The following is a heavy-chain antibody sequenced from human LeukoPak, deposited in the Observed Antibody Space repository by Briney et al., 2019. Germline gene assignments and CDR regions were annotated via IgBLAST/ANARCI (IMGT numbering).Heavy chain of an antibody. CDR2: IYYSGST. CDR3: ARVSDYVWGSYRYQDDYGWDV. D-gene: IGHD3-16*02. CDR1: GASISSYY. J-gene: IGHJ6*02. V-gene: IGHV4-59*01. Sequence: PSETLSLTCTASGASISSYYWSWIRQPPGKGLEWIGYIYYSGSTNYNPSLKSRVTISVDTSKNQFSLKLSSVTAADTAVYYCARVSDYVWGSYRYQDDYGWDVWGQGTTVTVSS.